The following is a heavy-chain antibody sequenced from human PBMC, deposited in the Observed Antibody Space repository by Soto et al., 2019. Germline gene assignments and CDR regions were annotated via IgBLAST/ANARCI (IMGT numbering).Heavy chain of an antibody. V-gene: IGHV3-23*01. CDR3: AKDRVATTGNWFDP. CDR1: GFTFRSYA. CDR2: ISGSGGST. Sequence: SLRLSCAASGFTFRSYAMSWVRQAPGKGLEWVSAISGSGGSTYYADSVKGRFTISRDNSKNTLYLQMNSLRAEDTAVYYCAKDRVATTGNWFDPWGQGTLVTVSS. J-gene: IGHJ5*02. D-gene: IGHD5-12*01.